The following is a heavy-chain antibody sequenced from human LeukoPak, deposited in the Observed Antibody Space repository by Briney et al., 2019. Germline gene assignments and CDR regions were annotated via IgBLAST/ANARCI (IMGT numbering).Heavy chain of an antibody. Sequence: SQTLSLTCTVSGGSISSGSYYWRWIRQPAGKGLEWIGRIYTSGSTNYNPSLKSRVTISVDTSKNQFSLKLSSVTAADTAVYYCAGSDPRYYYYYMDVWGKGTTVTVSS. CDR2: IYTSGST. CDR3: AGSDPRYYYYYMDV. CDR1: GGSISSGSYY. D-gene: IGHD6-6*01. V-gene: IGHV4-61*02. J-gene: IGHJ6*03.